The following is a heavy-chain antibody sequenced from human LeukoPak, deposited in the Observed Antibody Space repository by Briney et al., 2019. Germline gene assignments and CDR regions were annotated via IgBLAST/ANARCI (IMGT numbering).Heavy chain of an antibody. CDR2: IHYSGST. CDR3: ARDPVVDAFDI. V-gene: IGHV4-61*01. CDR1: GYSISSGYY. Sequence: SETLSLTCTVSGYSISSGYYWSWIRQPPGKGLEWIGYIHYSGSTNYNPSLKSRVTISVDTSKNQFSLKLSSVTAADTAVYYCARDPVVDAFDIWGQGTMVTVSS. J-gene: IGHJ3*02.